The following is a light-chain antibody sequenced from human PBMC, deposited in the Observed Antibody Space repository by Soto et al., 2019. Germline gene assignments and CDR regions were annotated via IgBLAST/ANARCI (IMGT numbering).Light chain of an antibody. CDR3: HQYDSWPPWT. J-gene: IGKJ1*01. Sequence: TPSATTLSVSPEDTAILSCTASQSICRNVAWYQQRPGQAPRLLISDASTRATGIPVRFSGSGSGTEFTLTISSLKSEDFAVYYCHQYDSWPPWTFGQGTKVDIK. CDR1: QSICRN. CDR2: DAS. V-gene: IGKV3-15*01.